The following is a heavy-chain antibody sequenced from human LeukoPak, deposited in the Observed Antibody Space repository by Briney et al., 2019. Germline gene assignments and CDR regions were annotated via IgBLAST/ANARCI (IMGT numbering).Heavy chain of an antibody. J-gene: IGHJ4*02. Sequence: GGSLRLSCAASGFTFSSYAMSWVRQAPGKGLEWVSAISGSGGSTYYADSVKGRFTISRDNSKNTLYLQMNSLRAEDTAVYYCAKDLSAFEQWRVSYFDYWGQGTLVTVSS. D-gene: IGHD6-19*01. CDR3: AKDLSAFEQWRVSYFDY. CDR1: GFTFSSYA. V-gene: IGHV3-23*01. CDR2: ISGSGGST.